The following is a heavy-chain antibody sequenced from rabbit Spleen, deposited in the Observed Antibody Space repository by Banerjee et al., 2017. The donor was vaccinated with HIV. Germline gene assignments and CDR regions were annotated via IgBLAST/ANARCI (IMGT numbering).Heavy chain of an antibody. J-gene: IGHJ6*01. Sequence: QEQLEESGGDLVKPGASLTLTCTASGFSFSTNYVMCWVRQAPGKGLEWIACISAGSSTGTYYASWAKGRFTISKTSSTTVTLQMTSLTAADTATYFCARGDVGHIGYDGLWGPGTLVTVS. CDR1: GFSFSTNYV. CDR3: ARGDVGHIGYDGL. CDR2: ISAGSSTGT. D-gene: IGHD6-1*01. V-gene: IGHV1S45*01.